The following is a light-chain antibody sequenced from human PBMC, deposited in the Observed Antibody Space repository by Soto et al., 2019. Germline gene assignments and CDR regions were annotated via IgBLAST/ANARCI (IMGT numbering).Light chain of an antibody. CDR2: QDN. CDR1: KLGDKY. Sequence: SYELTQPPSVSVSPGQTASITCSGDKLGDKYACWYQQKPGQSPVLVIYQDNERPSGIPERFSGSNSGNTATLTISGTQAMDEADYYCQAWDSSTLVFGGGTKVTVL. V-gene: IGLV3-1*01. CDR3: QAWDSSTLV. J-gene: IGLJ2*01.